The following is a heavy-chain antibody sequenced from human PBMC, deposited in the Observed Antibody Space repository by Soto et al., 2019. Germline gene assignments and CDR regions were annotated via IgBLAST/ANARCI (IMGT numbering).Heavy chain of an antibody. V-gene: IGHV3-48*01. J-gene: IGHJ6*03. CDR3: ARVRFWSPYYYMDV. CDR1: GFTFSSYG. D-gene: IGHD3-3*01. Sequence: LRLSCAASGFTFSSYGMHWVRQAPGKGLEWVADICSSSSTIYYADSVKGRFTISRDNAKNTLYLQMNSLRAEDTAVYYCARVRFWSPYYYMDVWGKGTTVTVSS. CDR2: ICSSSSTI.